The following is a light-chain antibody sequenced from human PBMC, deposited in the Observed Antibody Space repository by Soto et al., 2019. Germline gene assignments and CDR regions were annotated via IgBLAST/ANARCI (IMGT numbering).Light chain of an antibody. CDR2: GAS. CDR3: QQYDNWPIT. V-gene: IGKV3D-15*01. Sequence: EFVLTQSPGTLSLSPGERATLSCRASQSVSSYSLAWYQKKPGQAPRLLIYGASSRAAGIPGRFSGSGSGTEFTLTISSLQSEDFAVYYCQQYDNWPITFGQGTRLEIK. CDR1: QSVSSY. J-gene: IGKJ5*01.